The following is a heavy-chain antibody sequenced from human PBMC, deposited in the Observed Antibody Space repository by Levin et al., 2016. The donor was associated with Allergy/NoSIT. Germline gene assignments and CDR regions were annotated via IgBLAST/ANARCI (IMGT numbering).Heavy chain of an antibody. CDR2: IDPSGGST. J-gene: IGHJ6*02. V-gene: IGHV1-46*01. D-gene: IGHD3-3*01. Sequence: WVRQAPGQGLEWMGIIDPSGGSTSSTQKFQGRVTMTRDTSTSTVHMELSSLRSDDTAVYYCAKDNDNKDFWSGRPGDYYYYGMDVWGLGTTVTVSS. CDR3: AKDNDNKDFWSGRPGDYYYYGMDV.